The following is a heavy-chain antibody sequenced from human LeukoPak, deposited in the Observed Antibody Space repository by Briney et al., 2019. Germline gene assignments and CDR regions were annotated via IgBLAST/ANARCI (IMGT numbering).Heavy chain of an antibody. CDR1: GGTFSSYA. CDR2: IIPIFGTA. V-gene: IGHV1-69*13. J-gene: IGHJ6*03. CDR3: ARGLNSYGSYYYMDV. Sequence: GASVKVSCKASGGTFSSYAISWVRQAPGQGLEWMGGIIPIFGTANYAQKFQGRVTITADESTSTAYMELSSLRSEDTAVYYCARGLNSYGSYYYMDVWGKGTAVTVSS. D-gene: IGHD5-18*01.